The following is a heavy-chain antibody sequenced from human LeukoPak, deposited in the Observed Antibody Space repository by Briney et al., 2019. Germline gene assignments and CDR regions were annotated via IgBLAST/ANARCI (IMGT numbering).Heavy chain of an antibody. CDR1: GLTLSIQS. Sequence: GSLRLSRAVSGLTLSIQSKGWGRQAAGKGRGWVSYISSSSSYIYYADSVKGRFTISRDNAKNSLYLQMNSLRAEDTALYYCARDLTTNWLRNWFDPWGQGTLVTVSS. D-gene: IGHD3-22*01. J-gene: IGHJ5*02. CDR2: ISSSSSYI. V-gene: IGHV3-21*01. CDR3: ARDLTTNWLRNWFDP.